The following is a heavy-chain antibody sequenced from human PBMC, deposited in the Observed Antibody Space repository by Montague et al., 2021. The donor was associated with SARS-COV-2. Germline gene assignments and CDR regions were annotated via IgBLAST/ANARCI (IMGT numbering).Heavy chain of an antibody. CDR2: INHSGSI. CDR3: ARGAPTITMIVVVFTGAGWYCDL. V-gene: IGHV4-34*01. CDR1: SGSFSDYY. Sequence: SETLSLTCAVYSGSFSDYYWTWIRQPPGKGLEWIGEINHSGSINYNPSLKSRVSISVDTSKNQFSLKLTSVTAADTAVYYCARGAPTITMIVVVFTGAGWYCDLWGRGTLVTVPS. J-gene: IGHJ2*01. D-gene: IGHD3-22*01.